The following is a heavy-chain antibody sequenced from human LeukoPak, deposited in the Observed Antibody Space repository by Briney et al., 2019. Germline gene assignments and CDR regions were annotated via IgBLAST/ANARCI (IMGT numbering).Heavy chain of an antibody. CDR1: GGSISSYY. CDR2: IYTSGST. J-gene: IGHJ3*02. CDR3: ARDHNSSPPGAFDI. Sequence: SETLSLTCTVSGGSISSYYWSWIRQPAGKGLEWIGRIYTSGSTNYNPFLKSRVTMSVDTSKNQFSLKLSSVTAADTAVYYCARDHNSSPPGAFDIWGQGTMVTVSS. V-gene: IGHV4-4*07. D-gene: IGHD2/OR15-2a*01.